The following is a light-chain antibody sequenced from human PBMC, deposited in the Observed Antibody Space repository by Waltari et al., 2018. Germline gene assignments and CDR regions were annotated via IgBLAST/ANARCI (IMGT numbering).Light chain of an antibody. CDR3: GTWDSSLSGAV. V-gene: IGLV1-51*02. Sequence: QSVLTQPPSVSAAPGQRVTISCSGGSSNLGNNYVSLYRQFPGTAPKLLIYEDDERPAGIPGRFSGSKSGTSATLDITGLQAGDEADYYCGTWDSSLSGAVFGGGTHLTVL. CDR1: SSNLGNNY. CDR2: EDD. J-gene: IGLJ7*01.